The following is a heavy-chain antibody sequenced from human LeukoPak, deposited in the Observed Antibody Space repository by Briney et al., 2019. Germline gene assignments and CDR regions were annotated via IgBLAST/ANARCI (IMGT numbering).Heavy chain of an antibody. CDR3: ARARGTVAIDY. J-gene: IGHJ4*02. D-gene: IGHD5-12*01. Sequence: SETLSLTCTVSGGSISSNSYSWGWIRQPPGKGLECIGILHSSGSTYYNPSLKSRVTISVDTSKNQLSLKLSSVTAADTAMYYCARARGTVAIDYWGQGTLVTVSS. CDR2: LHSSGST. V-gene: IGHV4-39*07. CDR1: GGSISSNSYS.